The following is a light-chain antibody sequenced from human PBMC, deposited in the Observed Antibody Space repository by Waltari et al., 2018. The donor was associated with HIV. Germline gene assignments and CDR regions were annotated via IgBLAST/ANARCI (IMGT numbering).Light chain of an antibody. CDR3: AAWDDSLNAHVL. V-gene: IGLV1-44*01. Sequence: QSVLTQPPSASGTPGQRVTISCSGRNSNIGSNTVNWYQQLPGTAPKLLIYNNNQRPSGVSDRVSRSKSGTSASLAISGLQSEDEADYYCAAWDDSLNAHVLFGGGTKLTVL. CDR1: NSNIGSNT. CDR2: NNN. J-gene: IGLJ2*01.